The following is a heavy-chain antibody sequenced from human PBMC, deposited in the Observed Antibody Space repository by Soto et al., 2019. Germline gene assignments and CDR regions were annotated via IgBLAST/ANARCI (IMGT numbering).Heavy chain of an antibody. CDR3: ARISSGFDGQPDYYYGLDV. J-gene: IGHJ6*02. D-gene: IGHD3-22*01. CDR2: SYPGDSDM. CDR1: GYSFTSYW. Sequence: PGESLKISCKGSGYSFTSYWIGWVRQMPGKGLEWMGISYPGDSDMKYSPPSLQGQVNISVDKSISTAYLQWASLKASDTAIYYCARISSGFDGQPDYYYGLDVWGQGTTVTVSS. V-gene: IGHV5-51*01.